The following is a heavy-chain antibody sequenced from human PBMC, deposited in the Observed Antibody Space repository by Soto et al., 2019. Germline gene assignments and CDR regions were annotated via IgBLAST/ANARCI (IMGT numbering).Heavy chain of an antibody. Sequence: QVQLVQSGAEVKKPGSSVKVSCKASGGTFSSYAISWVRQAPGQGLEWMGGIIPIFGTANYAQKFQGRVTITADESTSTAYMGLSSLRSEDTAVYYCARTVRYCSGGSCYWFDPWGQGTLVTVSS. CDR3: ARTVRYCSGGSCYWFDP. CDR1: GGTFSSYA. D-gene: IGHD2-15*01. V-gene: IGHV1-69*01. J-gene: IGHJ5*02. CDR2: IIPIFGTA.